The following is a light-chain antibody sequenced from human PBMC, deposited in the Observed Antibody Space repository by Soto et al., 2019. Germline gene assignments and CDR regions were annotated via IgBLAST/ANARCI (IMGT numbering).Light chain of an antibody. CDR3: GSWDTSLSAYV. CDR1: SSNIGGNS. CDR2: DDD. V-gene: IGLV1-51*01. Sequence: QSVLTQPPSVSAAPGQKVTISCSGSSSNIGGNSVSWYQQLPGTAPKLLIYDDDKRPSGIPDRFSGSKSGTSATLGITGFQTGDEADYYCGSWDTSLSAYVFATGIKVTVL. J-gene: IGLJ1*01.